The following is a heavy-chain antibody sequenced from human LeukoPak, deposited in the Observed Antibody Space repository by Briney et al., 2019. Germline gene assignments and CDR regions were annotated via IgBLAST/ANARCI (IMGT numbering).Heavy chain of an antibody. J-gene: IGHJ5*02. CDR2: MNPNSGNT. CDR1: GYTFTSYD. Sequence: GASVKVSCKASGYTFTSYDINWVRQATGQGLEWMGWMNPNSGNTGYAQKFQGGVTMTRNSFISTAYMELSSLRSEDTAVYYCARGLASSGYYSSWFDPWGQGTLVTVSS. D-gene: IGHD3-22*01. V-gene: IGHV1-8*01. CDR3: ARGLASSGYYSSWFDP.